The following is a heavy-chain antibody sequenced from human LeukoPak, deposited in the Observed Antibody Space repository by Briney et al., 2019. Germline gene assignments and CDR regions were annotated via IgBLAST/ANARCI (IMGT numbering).Heavy chain of an antibody. D-gene: IGHD1-14*01. CDR1: GLTFSTSG. J-gene: IGHJ4*02. V-gene: IGHV3-21*06. CDR3: ATETNGRHYDY. CDR2: IGPTGTDR. Sequence: PGGSLRLSCTASGLTFSTSGFNWVRQAPGKGLGWVASIGPTGTDRYHADSIKGRFTISRDNANNFLYLQMNSLRAEDTAVYYSATETNGRHYDYWGQGTLLTVSS.